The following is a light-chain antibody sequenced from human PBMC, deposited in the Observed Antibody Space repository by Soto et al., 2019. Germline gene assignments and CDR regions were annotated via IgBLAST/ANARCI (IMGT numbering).Light chain of an antibody. CDR3: QQYRSAST. CDR2: KAS. Sequence: DIQMTQSPSILSAFVGDRVTITCRASQSVSNWLAWYQQKPGKAPRLLISKASTLESGVPSRFSGSGSGTEFTLSISSLQPEDFATYYCQQYRSASTFGQGTKLEIK. V-gene: IGKV1-5*03. J-gene: IGKJ2*02. CDR1: QSVSNW.